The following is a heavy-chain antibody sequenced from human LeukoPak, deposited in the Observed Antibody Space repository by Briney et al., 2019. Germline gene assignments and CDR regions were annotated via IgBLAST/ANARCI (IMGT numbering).Heavy chain of an antibody. CDR3: ARETGATIDY. V-gene: IGHV1-2*02. CDR1: GYTFTGYH. D-gene: IGHD1-26*01. CDR2: INPNSGGT. J-gene: IGHJ4*02. Sequence: ASVKVSCKASGYTFTGYHMNWVRQAPGQGLEWMGWINPNSGGTDYAQKFQGRVTMTRDTSISTAYMELSRLRSDDAAVYYCARETGATIDYWGQGTLVTVSS.